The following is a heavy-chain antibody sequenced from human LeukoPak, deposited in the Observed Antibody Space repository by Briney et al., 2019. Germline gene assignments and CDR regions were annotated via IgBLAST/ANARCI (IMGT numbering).Heavy chain of an antibody. CDR1: GGSISSGSYY. CDR3: ARPSREGSGWYDFDY. J-gene: IGHJ4*02. V-gene: IGHV4-39*01. D-gene: IGHD6-19*01. CDR2: IYYSGST. Sequence: SETLSLTCTVSGGSISSGSYYWGRIRQPPGKGLESFGSIYYSGSTYQNPSLKSRVTISVGTSKNQFSLKLSSVTAADTAVYYCARPSREGSGWYDFDYWGQGTLVAVSS.